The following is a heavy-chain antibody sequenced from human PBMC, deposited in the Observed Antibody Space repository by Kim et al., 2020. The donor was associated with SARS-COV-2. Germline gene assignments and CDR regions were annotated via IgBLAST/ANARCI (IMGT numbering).Heavy chain of an antibody. J-gene: IGHJ5*02. D-gene: IGHD6-6*01. CDR1: RYIFTNYY. V-gene: IGHV1-46*01. CDR3: ARQRYSSSSWFDL. CDR2: INPTGGYT. Sequence: ASVKVSCKASRYIFTNYYIHWVRQGPGQGLEWMGIINPTGGYTDYAQKFQGRVTMTRDTSTSTMYMDLSGLRSEDTAVYYCARQRYSSSSWFDLRGQGTLVTVSA.